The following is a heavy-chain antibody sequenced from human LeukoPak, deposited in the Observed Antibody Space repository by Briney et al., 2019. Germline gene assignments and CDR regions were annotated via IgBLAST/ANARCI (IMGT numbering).Heavy chain of an antibody. J-gene: IGHJ6*04. V-gene: IGHV4-4*02. CDR3: ARGGGDTVVVVAAIGSYYGMDV. Sequence: PSETLSLTCAVSGGSISSSNWWSWVRQPPGKGLEWIGEIYHSGSTNYNPSLKSRVTISVDKSKNPFSLKLSSVTAADTAVYYCARGGGDTVVVVAAIGSYYGMDVWGKGTTVTVSS. CDR2: IYHSGST. CDR1: GGSISSSNW. D-gene: IGHD2-15*01.